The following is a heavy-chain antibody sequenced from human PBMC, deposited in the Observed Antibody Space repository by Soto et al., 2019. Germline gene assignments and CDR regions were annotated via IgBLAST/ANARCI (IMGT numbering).Heavy chain of an antibody. CDR2: VSSDGSNK. Sequence: GGSLRLSCAASGFSFSNYGMHWVRQAPGKGLEWVAFVSSDGSNKYYADSVKGRFTISRDSSKDTLYLQMNSLRAEDTAVYYCARAPMTYDFPYYFDQWGQGTVVTVSS. J-gene: IGHJ4*02. CDR3: ARAPMTYDFPYYFDQ. CDR1: GFSFSNYG. D-gene: IGHD3-3*01. V-gene: IGHV3-30*03.